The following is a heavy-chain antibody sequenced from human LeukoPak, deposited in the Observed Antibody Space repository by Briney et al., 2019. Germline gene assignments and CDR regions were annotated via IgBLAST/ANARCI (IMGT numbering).Heavy chain of an antibody. CDR2: ISGSGSGGST. CDR3: AKGGPGSSSHY. D-gene: IGHD6-6*01. J-gene: IGHJ4*02. V-gene: IGHV3-23*01. CDR1: GFTFSSSA. Sequence: GGSLRLSCAASGFTFSSSAMSWVRQAPGKGLEWVSSISGSGSGGSTYYADSVKGRFTISRDNSKNTLYLQMNSLRAEDTAVYYCAKGGPGSSSHYWGQGTLVTVSS.